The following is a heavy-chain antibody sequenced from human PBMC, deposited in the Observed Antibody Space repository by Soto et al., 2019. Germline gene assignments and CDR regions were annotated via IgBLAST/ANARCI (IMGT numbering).Heavy chain of an antibody. J-gene: IGHJ4*02. CDR3: ARDKITGLFDY. Sequence: SETLSLTCAVYGGSFSGYCWTWIRQPPGTGLEWIGEINHSGSTNYNPSLKSRVTISVDTSKNQFSLKLTSVTAADTAVYYCARDKITGLFDYWGQGTLVTVPQ. CDR1: GGSFSGYC. D-gene: IGHD2-8*02. CDR2: INHSGST. V-gene: IGHV4-34*01.